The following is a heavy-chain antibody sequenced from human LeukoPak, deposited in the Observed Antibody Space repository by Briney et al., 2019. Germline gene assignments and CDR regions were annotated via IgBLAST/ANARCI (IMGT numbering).Heavy chain of an antibody. CDR1: GFTFTNAW. D-gene: IGHD6-25*01. Sequence: KAGGSLRLSCAASGFTFTNAWMTWVCQAPGKGLEWVGRIKSKRDGGTIDYAAPVKGRFTISRDDSKDTLYLQMNNLKIKDAAIYYCTTVGSAWNFDYWGQGTLVTVSS. V-gene: IGHV3-15*01. J-gene: IGHJ4*02. CDR2: IKSKRDGGTI. CDR3: TTVGSAWNFDY.